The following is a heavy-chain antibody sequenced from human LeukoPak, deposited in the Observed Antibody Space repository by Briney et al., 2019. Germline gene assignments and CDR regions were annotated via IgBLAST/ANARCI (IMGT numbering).Heavy chain of an antibody. CDR1: GFTFSSYS. Sequence: PGGSLRLSCAASGFTFSSYSMNWVRQAPGKGLEWVSSISSSSSYIYYADSVKGRFTISRDNSKNTLYLQMNSLRAEDTAVYYCARWRSSSWAFDYWGQGTLVTVSS. V-gene: IGHV3-21*04. D-gene: IGHD6-13*01. J-gene: IGHJ4*02. CDR2: ISSSSSYI. CDR3: ARWRSSSWAFDY.